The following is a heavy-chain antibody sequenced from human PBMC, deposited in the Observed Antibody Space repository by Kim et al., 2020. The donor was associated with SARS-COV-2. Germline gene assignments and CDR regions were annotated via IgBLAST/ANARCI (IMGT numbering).Heavy chain of an antibody. CDR3: ARDRYGAAAGLSNWFDP. D-gene: IGHD6-13*01. CDR1: GGSISSYY. CDR2: IYYSGST. Sequence: SETLSLTCTVSGGSISSYYWSWIRQPPGKGLEWIGYIYYSGSTNYNPSLKSRVTISVDTSKNQFSLKLSSVTAADTAVYYCARDRYGAAAGLSNWFDPWGQGTLVTVSS. J-gene: IGHJ5*02. V-gene: IGHV4-59*01.